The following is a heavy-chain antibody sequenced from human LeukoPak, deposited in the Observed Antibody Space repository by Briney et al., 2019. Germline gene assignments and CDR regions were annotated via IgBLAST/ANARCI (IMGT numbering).Heavy chain of an antibody. CDR2: INHSGST. CDR1: GGSFSGYY. D-gene: IGHD6-19*01. Sequence: PSETLSLTCAVYGGSFSGYYWSWIRQPPGEGLEWIGEINHSGSTNYNPPLKSRVTISVDTSKNQFSLKLSSVTAADTAVYYCAREGQWLARRAFDIWGQGTMVTVSS. CDR3: AREGQWLARRAFDI. J-gene: IGHJ3*02. V-gene: IGHV4-34*01.